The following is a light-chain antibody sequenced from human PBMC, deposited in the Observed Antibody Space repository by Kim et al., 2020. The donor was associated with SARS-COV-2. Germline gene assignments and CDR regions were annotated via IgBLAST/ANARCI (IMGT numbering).Light chain of an antibody. CDR3: SSYTITATLV. CDR1: RSDFGNYDL. Sequence: ITVACTRTRSDFGNYDLVSWYHQHPGKAPKLIIYDVSHRPPGVSDRFSASKSGNTASLTISGLQADDEADYYCSSYTITATLVFGGGTKLTVL. CDR2: DVS. J-gene: IGLJ3*02. V-gene: IGLV2-14*03.